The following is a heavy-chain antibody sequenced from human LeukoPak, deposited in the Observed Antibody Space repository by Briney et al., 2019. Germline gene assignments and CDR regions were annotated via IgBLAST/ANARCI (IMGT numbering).Heavy chain of an antibody. CDR2: IYSGGST. CDR3: AVGTRRNNDAFDI. V-gene: IGHV3-53*04. CDR1: GFTVSSNY. J-gene: IGHJ3*02. Sequence: GGSRRLSCAAAGFTVSSNYMSWVRQAPGKGLGWVSVIYSGGSTYYADSVKGRFTISRHNSKNTLYLQMNSLRAEDTAVYYCAVGTRRNNDAFDIWGKGTMVTVSS. D-gene: IGHD1-14*01.